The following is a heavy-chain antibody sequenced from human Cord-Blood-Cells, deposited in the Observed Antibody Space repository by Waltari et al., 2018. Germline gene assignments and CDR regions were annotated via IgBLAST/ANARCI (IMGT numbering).Heavy chain of an antibody. V-gene: IGHV1-8*03. D-gene: IGHD6-13*01. Sequence: QVQLVQSGAEVKKPGASVKVPCKASGYTFPSHEINWVRQATGQGLEWMGWMNPNSGNTGYAQKFQGRVTITRNTSISTAYMELSSLRSEDTAVYYCARGPAGDRGEFDYWGQGTLVTVSS. J-gene: IGHJ4*02. CDR2: MNPNSGNT. CDR1: GYTFPSHE. CDR3: ARGPAGDRGEFDY.